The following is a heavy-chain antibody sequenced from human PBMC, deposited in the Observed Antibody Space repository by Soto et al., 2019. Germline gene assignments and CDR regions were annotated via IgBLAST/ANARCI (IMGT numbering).Heavy chain of an antibody. CDR3: ARTYVTDIVVVPAAKDYMDV. Sequence: QLQVQESGPGLVKPSETLSLTCTVSGGSIISSNYYWGWIRQPPGKGLEWIGSLYYSGSTYYNPSLKSRVTTSVDTSTNQFSLKVSSVAGADTAVYYCARTYVTDIVVVPAAKDYMDVWGKDTTVTVSS. V-gene: IGHV4-39*01. D-gene: IGHD2-2*01. CDR1: GGSIISSNYY. J-gene: IGHJ6*03. CDR2: LYYSGST.